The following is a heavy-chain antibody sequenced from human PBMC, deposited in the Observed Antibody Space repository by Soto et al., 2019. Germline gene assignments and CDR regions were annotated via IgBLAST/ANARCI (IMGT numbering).Heavy chain of an antibody. D-gene: IGHD3-3*01. Sequence: EVQLLESGGGLVQPGGSLRLSCAASGFTFSSYAMSWVRQAPGKGLEWVSAISGSGGSTYYADSVKGRFTISRDNSKNTLYLQMNSLRAEDTAVYYCAKAAKYYDFWSGYYENYYYYGMDVWGHGTTVTVSS. CDR1: GFTFSSYA. CDR3: AKAAKYYDFWSGYYENYYYYGMDV. CDR2: ISGSGGST. V-gene: IGHV3-23*01. J-gene: IGHJ6*02.